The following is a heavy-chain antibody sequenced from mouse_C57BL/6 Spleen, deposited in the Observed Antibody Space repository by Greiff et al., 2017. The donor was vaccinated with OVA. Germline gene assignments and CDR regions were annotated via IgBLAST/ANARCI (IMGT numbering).Heavy chain of an antibody. Sequence: VQLQQSGPGLVQPSQSLSITCTVSGFSLTSYGVHWVRQSPGKGLEWLGVIWSGGSTDYNAAFISRLSISKDNSKSQVFFKMNSLQADDTAIYYCASSYYSNPWFAYWGQGTLVTVSA. CDR3: ASSYYSNPWFAY. CDR1: GFSLTSYG. D-gene: IGHD2-5*01. CDR2: IWSGGST. J-gene: IGHJ3*01. V-gene: IGHV2-2*01.